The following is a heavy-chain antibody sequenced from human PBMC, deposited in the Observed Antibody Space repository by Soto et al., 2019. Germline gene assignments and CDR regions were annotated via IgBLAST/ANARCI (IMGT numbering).Heavy chain of an antibody. J-gene: IGHJ4*02. CDR3: ARALNVGSGSYYPFDY. Sequence: QVQLVQSGAEVKKPGSSVKVSCKASGGTFSSYTISWVRQAPGQGLEWMGRIIPILGIANYAQKFQGRVTITADKSTSTAYMELSSLRSEDTAVYYCARALNVGSGSYYPFDYWGQGTLVTGSS. V-gene: IGHV1-69*02. D-gene: IGHD1-26*01. CDR1: GGTFSSYT. CDR2: IIPILGIA.